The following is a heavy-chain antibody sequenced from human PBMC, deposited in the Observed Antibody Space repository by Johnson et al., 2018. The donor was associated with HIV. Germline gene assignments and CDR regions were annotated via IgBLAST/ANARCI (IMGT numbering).Heavy chain of an antibody. V-gene: IGHV3-30*02. CDR1: GFIFDDYD. CDR3: AKDKDAFDI. Sequence: VQLVESGGGVVRPGGSLRLSCAGSGFIFDDYDMTWVRQAPGKGLEWVAFIRYDGSNKYYADSVKGRFTISRDNSKNTLYLQMNSLRAEDTAVYYCAKDKDAFDIWGQGTMVTVSS. J-gene: IGHJ3*02. CDR2: IRYDGSNK.